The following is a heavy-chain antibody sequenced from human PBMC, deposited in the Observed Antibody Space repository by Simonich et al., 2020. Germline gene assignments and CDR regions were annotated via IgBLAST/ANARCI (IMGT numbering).Heavy chain of an antibody. J-gene: IGHJ3*02. CDR1: GFTFSSYA. Sequence: GGGLVQPGGSLRLSCAASGFTFSSYARSWVRQAPGKGLEWVSAIRGRGGGTYYADSVKGRFTISRDNSKNTLYLQMNSLRAEDTAVYYCAKDLGERITMIVVVIDAFDIWGQGTMVTVSS. CDR3: AKDLGERITMIVVVIDAFDI. CDR2: IRGRGGGT. D-gene: IGHD3-22*01. V-gene: IGHV3-23*01.